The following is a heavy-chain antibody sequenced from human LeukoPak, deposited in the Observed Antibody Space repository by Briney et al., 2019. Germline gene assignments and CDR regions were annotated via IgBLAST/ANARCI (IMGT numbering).Heavy chain of an antibody. CDR3: ARGRFIDYYFDY. D-gene: IGHD3-16*02. J-gene: IGHJ4*02. V-gene: IGHV4-34*01. CDR2: VIHSGAT. CDR1: GGSFSDYY. Sequence: PSETLSLTCGDSGGSFSDYYWSWIRQPPGKGLEWIGEVIHSGATSSNPSLKSRVTISMDASKNQVSLRLRSVTAADMAVYYCARGRFIDYYFDYWGLGSLVTVSS.